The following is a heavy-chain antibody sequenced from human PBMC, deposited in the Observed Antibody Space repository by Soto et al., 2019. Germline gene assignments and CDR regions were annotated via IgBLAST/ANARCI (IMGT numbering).Heavy chain of an antibody. D-gene: IGHD6-19*01. CDR1: GFTFSSYA. Sequence: HPGGSLRLSCAASGFTFSSYAMSWVRQAPGKGLEWVSAISGSGGSTYYADSVKGRFTISRDNSKNTLYLQMNSLRAEDTAVYYCAKDGSSGWYGYFDYWGQGTLVTVSS. V-gene: IGHV3-23*01. CDR2: ISGSGGST. CDR3: AKDGSSGWYGYFDY. J-gene: IGHJ4*02.